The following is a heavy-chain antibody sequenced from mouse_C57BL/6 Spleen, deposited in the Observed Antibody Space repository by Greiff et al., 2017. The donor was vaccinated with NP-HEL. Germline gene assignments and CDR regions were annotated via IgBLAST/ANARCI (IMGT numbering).Heavy chain of an antibody. V-gene: IGHV1-39*01. CDR1: GYSFTDYN. CDR3: ARSGTTVEARTRDY. D-gene: IGHD1-1*01. J-gene: IGHJ4*01. CDR2: INPNYGTT. Sequence: VQLQQSGPELVKPGASVKISCKASGYSFTDYNMNWVKQSTGQSLEWIGVINPNYGTTSYNQKFKGKATLTVDQSSSTAYMQLNSLTAEDSAVYYCARSGTTVEARTRDYWGKGTTVTVSS.